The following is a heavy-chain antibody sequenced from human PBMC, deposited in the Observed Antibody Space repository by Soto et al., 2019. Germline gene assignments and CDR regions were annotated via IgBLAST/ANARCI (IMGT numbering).Heavy chain of an antibody. CDR2: IYYSGST. CDR1: GGSISSGGYY. CDR3: ARVRYCSGGSCYPRFDP. Sequence: QVQLQESGPGLVKPSQTLSLTCTVSGGSISSGGYYWSWIRQHPGKGLEWIGYIYYSGSTYYNPSLKSRVTISVDTAKNQFSLKLSSVTAADTAVYYCARVRYCSGGSCYPRFDPWGQGTLVTVSS. D-gene: IGHD2-15*01. J-gene: IGHJ5*02. V-gene: IGHV4-31*03.